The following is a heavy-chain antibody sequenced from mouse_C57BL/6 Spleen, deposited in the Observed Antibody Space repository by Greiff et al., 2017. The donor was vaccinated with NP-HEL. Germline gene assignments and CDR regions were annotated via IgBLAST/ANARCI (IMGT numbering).Heavy chain of an antibody. V-gene: IGHV1-9*01. Sequence: QVQLQQSGAELMKPGASVKLSCKATGYTFTGYWIEWVKQRPGHGLEWIGEILPGSGSTNYNEKFKGKATFTADTSSTTAYMQLSSLTTEDSAIYYCARGPQTAQADYYAMDYWGQGTSVTVSS. CDR1: GYTFTGYW. CDR3: ARGPQTAQADYYAMDY. J-gene: IGHJ4*01. CDR2: ILPGSGST. D-gene: IGHD3-2*02.